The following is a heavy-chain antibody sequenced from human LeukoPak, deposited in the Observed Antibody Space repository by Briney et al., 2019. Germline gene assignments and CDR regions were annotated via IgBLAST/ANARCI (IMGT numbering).Heavy chain of an antibody. Sequence: GGSLRLSCAASGFTFSSYAMHWVRQAPGKGLEWVAVISYDGSNKYYADSVKGRFTISRDNSKNTLYLQMSSLRSEDTAVYYCARGELSLTGLPDGMDVWGQGTTVTVSS. CDR3: ARGELSLTGLPDGMDV. CDR2: ISYDGSNK. CDR1: GFTFSSYA. D-gene: IGHD3-9*01. J-gene: IGHJ6*02. V-gene: IGHV3-30-3*01.